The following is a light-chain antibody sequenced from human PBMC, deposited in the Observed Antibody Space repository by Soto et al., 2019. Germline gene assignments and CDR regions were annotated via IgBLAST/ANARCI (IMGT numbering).Light chain of an antibody. V-gene: IGLV1-44*01. Sequence: QSVLTQPPAASGTPCQRVTISCSGSSAKIGSNTINWYPQLPATAPKPLTSSNNQRPSGVAHRFSGSKSGTSASLAISGLQSEDEADYYCAAWDDTLNAPSSVFATGPKAPV. J-gene: IGLJ1*01. CDR1: SAKIGSNT. CDR3: AAWDDTLNAPSSV. CDR2: SNN.